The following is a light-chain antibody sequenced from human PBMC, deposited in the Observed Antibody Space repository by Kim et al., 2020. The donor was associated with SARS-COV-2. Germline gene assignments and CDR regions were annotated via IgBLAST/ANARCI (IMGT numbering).Light chain of an antibody. V-gene: IGLV3-1*01. J-gene: IGLJ1*01. CDR3: QAWDSSTYV. Sequence: VSPGQTASITCSGDKLGDKYVSWYQQEPGQSPLLIIYQDNKRPSGIPERFSGSNSGNTATLTISETQAMDEADYYCQAWDSSTYVFGTGTKVTVL. CDR1: KLGDKY. CDR2: QDN.